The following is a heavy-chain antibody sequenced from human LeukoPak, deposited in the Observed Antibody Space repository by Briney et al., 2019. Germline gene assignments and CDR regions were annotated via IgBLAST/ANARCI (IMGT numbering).Heavy chain of an antibody. J-gene: IGHJ6*03. CDR2: IRSKAYGGTT. CDR1: GFTFGDYA. V-gene: IGHV3-49*04. Sequence: GQSLRLSCTASGFTFGDYAMSWVRQAPGKGLEWVGFIRSKAYGGTTEYAASVKGRFIISRDDSKSIAYLQMNSLKTEDTAVYYCTRDQRVTPYYYYYYMDVWGKGTTVTVSS. D-gene: IGHD4-23*01. CDR3: TRDQRVTPYYYYYYMDV.